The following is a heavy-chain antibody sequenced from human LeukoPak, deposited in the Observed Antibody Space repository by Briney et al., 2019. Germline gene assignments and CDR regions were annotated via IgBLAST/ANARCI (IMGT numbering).Heavy chain of an antibody. CDR1: GFTFSSYA. D-gene: IGHD3-10*01. CDR2: TSGSGGST. J-gene: IGHJ5*02. CDR3: ARFAWYGSAQPFDP. Sequence: GGSLRLSCAASGFTFSSYAMSWVRQAPGKGLEWVSATSGSGGSTYYADSVKGRFTISRDNSKNTLYLQMNSLKASDTAMYYCARFAWYGSAQPFDPWGQGTLVTVSS. V-gene: IGHV3-23*01.